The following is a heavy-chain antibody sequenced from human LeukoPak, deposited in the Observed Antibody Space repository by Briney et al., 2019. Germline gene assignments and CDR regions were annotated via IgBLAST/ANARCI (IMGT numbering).Heavy chain of an antibody. CDR3: AKADVSSGWFGDY. V-gene: IGHV3-30*18. CDR1: GFTFSSYG. Sequence: GGSLRLSCAASGFTFSSYGMHWVRQAPGKGLGWVAVISYDGSNKYYADSVKGRFTISRDNSKNTLYLQMNSLRAEDTAVYHCAKADVSSGWFGDYWGQGTLVTVSS. CDR2: ISYDGSNK. J-gene: IGHJ4*02. D-gene: IGHD6-19*01.